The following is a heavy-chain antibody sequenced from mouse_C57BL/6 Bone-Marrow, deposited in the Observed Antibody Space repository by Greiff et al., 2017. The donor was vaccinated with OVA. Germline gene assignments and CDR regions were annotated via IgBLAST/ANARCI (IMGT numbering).Heavy chain of an antibody. V-gene: IGHV1-50*01. J-gene: IGHJ3*01. CDR3: ASVRGAY. D-gene: IGHD3-3*01. CDR2: IDPSDSYT. Sequence: VQLKQPGAELVKPGASVKLSCKASGYTFTSYWMQWVKQRPGQGLEWIGEIDPSDSYTNYNQKFKGKATLTVDTSSSTAYMQLSSLTSEDSAVYYCASVRGAYWGQGTLVTVSA. CDR1: GYTFTSYW.